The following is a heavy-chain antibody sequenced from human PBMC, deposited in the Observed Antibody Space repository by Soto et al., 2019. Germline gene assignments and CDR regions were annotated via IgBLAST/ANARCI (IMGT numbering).Heavy chain of an antibody. CDR1: GFTFNNYA. D-gene: IGHD2-21*02. CDR2: ISSGGQST. CDR3: AKRGVSGGDPARFDS. Sequence: EVQLLESGGGLVQPGGSLRLSCAASGFTFNNYAMSWVRQAPGQGLEWVSSISSGGQSTLYADSVKGRFTISRDNSKNTLYLQMTSLRAEDTALYYCAKRGVSGGDPARFDSWGQGTLVTASS. J-gene: IGHJ4*02. V-gene: IGHV3-23*01.